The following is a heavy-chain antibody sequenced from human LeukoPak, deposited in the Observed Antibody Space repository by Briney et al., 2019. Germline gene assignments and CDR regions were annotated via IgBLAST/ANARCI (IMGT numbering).Heavy chain of an antibody. Sequence: GESLQISCKGSGYRFTSYWIGWVRQMPGKGLEWMGIIYPGDSDTRYSPSFQGQVTISADKSTSTAYLQWSSLKASDTAMYYCVLTPYSSSWYYFDYWGQGTLVTVSS. V-gene: IGHV5-51*01. CDR1: GYRFTSYW. CDR3: VLTPYSSSWYYFDY. CDR2: IYPGDSDT. J-gene: IGHJ4*02. D-gene: IGHD6-13*01.